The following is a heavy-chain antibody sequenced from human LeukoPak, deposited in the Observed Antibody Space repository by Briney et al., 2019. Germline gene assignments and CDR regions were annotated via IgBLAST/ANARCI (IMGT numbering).Heavy chain of an antibody. J-gene: IGHJ4*02. CDR3: ARDIAAAGPLYYFDY. V-gene: IGHV1-2*04. CDR1: GYTFTGYY. Sequence: ASVKVSCKASGYTFTGYYMHWVRQAPGQGLEWMGWINPNSGGTNYAQKFQGWVTMTRDTSISTAYMELSRLRSDDTAVYYCARDIAAAGPLYYFDYWGQGTLVTVPS. D-gene: IGHD6-13*01. CDR2: INPNSGGT.